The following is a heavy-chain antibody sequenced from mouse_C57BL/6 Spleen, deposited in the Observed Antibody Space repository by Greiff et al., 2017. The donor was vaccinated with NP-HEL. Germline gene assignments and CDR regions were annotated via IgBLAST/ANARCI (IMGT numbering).Heavy chain of an antibody. V-gene: IGHV1-19*01. J-gene: IGHJ2*01. CDR2: INPYNGGT. CDR3: ARRINYDYVGYFDY. D-gene: IGHD2-4*01. CDR1: GYTFTDYY. Sequence: VQLKESGPVLVKPGASVKMSCKASGYTFTDYYMNWVKQSHGKSLEWIGVINPYNGGTSYNQKFKGKATLTVDKSSSTAYMELNSLTSEDSAVYYCARRINYDYVGYFDYWGQGTTLTVSS.